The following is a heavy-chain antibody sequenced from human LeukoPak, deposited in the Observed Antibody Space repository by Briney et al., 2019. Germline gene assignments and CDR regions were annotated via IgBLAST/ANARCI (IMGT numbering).Heavy chain of an antibody. V-gene: IGHV3-48*03. D-gene: IGHD5-24*01. CDR3: EARLQSGRGAFDI. CDR2: ISSSGSTI. J-gene: IGHJ3*02. CDR1: GFTFSSYE. Sequence: GGSLRLSCAASGFTFSSYEMNWVRQAPGKGLEWVSYISSSGSTIYYADSVKGRFTISRDNAKNSLYLQMNSLRAEDTAVYYCEARLQSGRGAFDIWGQGTMVTVSS.